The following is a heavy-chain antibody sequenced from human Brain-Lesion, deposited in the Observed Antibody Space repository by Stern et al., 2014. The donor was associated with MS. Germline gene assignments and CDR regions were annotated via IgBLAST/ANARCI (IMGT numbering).Heavy chain of an antibody. Sequence: VQLVESEAEVKKPGASVKVSCKVSGYTLTELSMHWVRQAPRKGLEWMGGFDPEDGETIYAQKFQGRVTMTEDTSIDTAYMELSSLRSEDTAVYYCATLSPGAGGNYYRHFDYWGQGTLVTVSS. V-gene: IGHV1-24*01. CDR2: FDPEDGET. CDR1: GYTLTELS. D-gene: IGHD1-26*01. CDR3: ATLSPGAGGNYYRHFDY. J-gene: IGHJ4*02.